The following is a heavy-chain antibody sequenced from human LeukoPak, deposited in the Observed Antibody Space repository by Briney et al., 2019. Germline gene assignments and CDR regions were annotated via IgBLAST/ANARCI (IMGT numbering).Heavy chain of an antibody. J-gene: IGHJ4*02. CDR2: IYPGDSDT. D-gene: IGHD3-16*02. CDR3: ARLSADMITFGGVIVLFDY. V-gene: IGHV5-51*01. CDR1: GYSFTSYW. Sequence: GESLKISCKGSGYSFTSYWIGWVRQMPGKGLEWMGIIYPGDSDTRYSPSFQGQVTISADKSISTAYLQWSSLKASDTAMYYCARLSADMITFGGVIVLFDYWGQGTLVTVSS.